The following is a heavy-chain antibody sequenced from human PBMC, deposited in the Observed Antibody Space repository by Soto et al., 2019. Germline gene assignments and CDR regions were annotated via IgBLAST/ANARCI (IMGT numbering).Heavy chain of an antibody. CDR3: AHRPSYCSGYSCYSGFDY. Sequence: QITLKESGPTLVKPTQTLTLTCTSSGFSLSTSAVGVGWIRQPPGKALEWLALIYWDDDKRYSPSLKSRLTITKDTSKNQVVLTMTNMDPVDTATYYCAHRPSYCSGYSCYSGFDYWGQGTLVTVS. D-gene: IGHD2-15*01. CDR2: IYWDDDK. J-gene: IGHJ4*02. CDR1: GFSLSTSAVG. V-gene: IGHV2-5*02.